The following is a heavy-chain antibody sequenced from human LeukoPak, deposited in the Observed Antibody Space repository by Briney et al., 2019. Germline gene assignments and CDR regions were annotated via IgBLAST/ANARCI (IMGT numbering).Heavy chain of an antibody. D-gene: IGHD6-19*01. CDR2: IYSGGST. CDR3: ARGDPYSSGWLPGYFDY. J-gene: IGHJ4*02. Sequence: GGSLRLSCAAPGFTVSSNYMSWVRQAPGKGLEWVSVIYSGGSTYYADSVKGRFTISRDNSKNTLYLQMNSLRAEDTAVYYCARGDPYSSGWLPGYFDYWGQGTLVTVSS. V-gene: IGHV3-66*01. CDR1: GFTVSSNY.